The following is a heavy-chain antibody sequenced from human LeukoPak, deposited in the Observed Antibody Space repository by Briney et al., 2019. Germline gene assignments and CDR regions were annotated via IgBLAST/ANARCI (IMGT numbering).Heavy chain of an antibody. Sequence: SQTLSLTCTVSGGSISSGGYYWSWIRQHPGKGLEWIGYIYYSGSTYYDPSLKSRVTISVDTSKNQFSLKLSSVTAADTAVYYCARGRVVGAIRAFDYWGQGTLVTVSS. V-gene: IGHV4-31*03. J-gene: IGHJ4*02. CDR3: ARGRVVGAIRAFDY. D-gene: IGHD1-26*01. CDR1: GGSISSGGYY. CDR2: IYYSGST.